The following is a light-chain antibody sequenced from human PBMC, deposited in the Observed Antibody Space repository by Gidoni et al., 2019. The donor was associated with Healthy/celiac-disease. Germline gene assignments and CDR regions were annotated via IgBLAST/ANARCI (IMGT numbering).Light chain of an antibody. CDR2: DVS. J-gene: IGLJ3*02. CDR1: SSDVGGYNY. V-gene: IGLV2-14*01. CDR3: SSYTSSSTLSV. Sequence: QSALTQPASVSWSPGQSITLSCTGTSSDVGGYNYVSWYQQHPGKAPKLMIYDVSNRPSGVSNRFSGSKSGNTASLTISGLQAEDEADYYCSSYTSSSTLSVFGGGTKLTVL.